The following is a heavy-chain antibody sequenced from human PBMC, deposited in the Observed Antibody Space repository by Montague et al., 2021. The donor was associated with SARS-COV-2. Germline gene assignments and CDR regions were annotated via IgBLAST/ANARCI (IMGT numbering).Heavy chain of an antibody. CDR3: ARTDCSDGICRFDY. J-gene: IGHJ4*02. CDR2: IYWNDDK. Sequence: PALVKPTQTLTLTCTFSGYSLSTSGVGVGWIRQPPGKALECLALIYWNDDKRYSPSLRSRLAITKDTSKNQVVLTMTSMDPVDTATYYCARTDCSDGICRFDYWGQGTLVTVSS. CDR1: GYSLSTSGVG. V-gene: IGHV2-5*01. D-gene: IGHD2-15*01.